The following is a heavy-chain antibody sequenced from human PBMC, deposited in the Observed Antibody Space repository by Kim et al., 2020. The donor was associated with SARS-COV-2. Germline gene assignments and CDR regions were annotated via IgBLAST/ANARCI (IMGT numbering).Heavy chain of an antibody. V-gene: IGHV3-15*01. CDR1: GFTFDTAW. CDR2: IMANVEGGTT. CDR3: TRYCTNNECFESIAGNQY. J-gene: IGHJ4*02. Sequence: GGSLRLSCGASGFTFDTAWMTWVRQSPGRGLEWIGRIMANVEGGTTAYDAAVQGRFTISRDDSLNTFSLKMTNLQIEDTGVYYCTRYCTNNECFESIAGNQYWGQGILVTVSP. D-gene: IGHD2-8*01.